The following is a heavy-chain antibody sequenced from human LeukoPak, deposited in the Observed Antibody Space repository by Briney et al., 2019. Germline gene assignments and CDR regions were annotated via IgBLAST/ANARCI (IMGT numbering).Heavy chain of an antibody. V-gene: IGHV3-74*01. J-gene: IGHJ4*02. D-gene: IGHD3-16*01. Sequence: GGSLRLSCAASGITLGGYWMHWVRQAPGKGLVWVSRINFDGSDTSYADFVKGRFTISRDNAKNTLFLQMNSLRAEDTAVYYCTRSLMDWGQGIRVTVSS. CDR1: GITLGGYW. CDR2: INFDGSDT. CDR3: TRSLMD.